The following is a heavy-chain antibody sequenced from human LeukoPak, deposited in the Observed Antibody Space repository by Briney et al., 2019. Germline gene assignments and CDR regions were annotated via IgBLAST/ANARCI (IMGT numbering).Heavy chain of an antibody. Sequence: SETLSLTCTVSGGSISSYYWSWIRQPPGKGLEWIGYIYYSGSTNYKSSLKSRVTISVDTSKNQFSLKLSSVTAADTAVYYCATRKLGNDYWGQGTLVTVSS. CDR1: GGSISSYY. CDR3: ATRKLGNDY. CDR2: IYYSGST. V-gene: IGHV4-59*01. D-gene: IGHD7-27*01. J-gene: IGHJ4*02.